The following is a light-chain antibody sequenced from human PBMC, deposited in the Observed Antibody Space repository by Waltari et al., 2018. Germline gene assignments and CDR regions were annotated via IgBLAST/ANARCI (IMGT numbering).Light chain of an antibody. Sequence: QSALTQPASVSGSPGQSITIPCTGTSSDVGNYNLVSWYQQYPGKAPKVRIYDDNGRPAGVSDRLSGSKSGNTASLTSSGVQAEDEADYYCCSYAGSYTWVFGGGTKLTVL. CDR3: CSYAGSYTWV. CDR2: DDN. CDR1: SSDVGNYNL. J-gene: IGLJ3*02. V-gene: IGLV2-23*01.